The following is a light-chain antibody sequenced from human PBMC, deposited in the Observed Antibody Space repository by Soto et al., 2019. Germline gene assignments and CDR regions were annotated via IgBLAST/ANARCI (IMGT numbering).Light chain of an antibody. CDR2: GAS. Sequence: EIVLTQSPATLSVSPGGRATLACRASQSISGALAWYQQKPGQAPRLLIYGASTRATSFPARFSGSGAGTDFTLTISSLQSEDFAVYYCQQYNNWPWTFGQGTKVDIK. J-gene: IGKJ1*01. V-gene: IGKV3-15*01. CDR3: QQYNNWPWT. CDR1: QSISGA.